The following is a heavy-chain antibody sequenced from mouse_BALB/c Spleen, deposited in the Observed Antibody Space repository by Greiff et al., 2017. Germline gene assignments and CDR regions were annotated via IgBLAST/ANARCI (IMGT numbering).Heavy chain of an antibody. Sequence: VQLQQPGAELVKPGASVKLSCKASGYTFTSYWMHWVKQRPGQGLEWIGEINPSNGRTNYNEKFKSKATLTVDKSSSTAYMQLSSLTSEDSAVYYCARNSDCDYWGQGTTLTVSS. CDR1: GYTFTSYW. J-gene: IGHJ2*01. CDR2: INPSNGRT. CDR3: ARNSDCDY. V-gene: IGHV1S81*02.